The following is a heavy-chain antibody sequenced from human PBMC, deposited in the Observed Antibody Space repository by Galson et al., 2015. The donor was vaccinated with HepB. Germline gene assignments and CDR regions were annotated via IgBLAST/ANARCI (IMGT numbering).Heavy chain of an antibody. CDR1: GYSFAAFW. Sequence: SGAEVKEPGESLRISCKGSGYSFAAFWISWVRQMPGKGLEWMGRIDPGDSYTNYSPSFEGQVTISADKSISTAYLQWSSLKASDTAMYFCVREGYFYDSSAYYDWGQGTLVTVSS. CDR3: VREGYFYDSSAYYD. CDR2: IDPGDSYT. J-gene: IGHJ4*02. D-gene: IGHD3-22*01. V-gene: IGHV5-10-1*04.